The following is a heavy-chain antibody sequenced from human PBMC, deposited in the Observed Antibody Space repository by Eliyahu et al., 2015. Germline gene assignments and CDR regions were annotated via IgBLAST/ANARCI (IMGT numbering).Heavy chain of an antibody. J-gene: IGHJ4*02. CDR1: GFXFSNYG. CDR3: ARDHTRQWFGPLEY. D-gene: IGHD3-10*01. CDR2: IWNDGGDT. Sequence: QVQLVESGGGVVQPGRSLKLSCAAPGFXFSNYGMHWVRQAPGRGLEWVAVIWNDGGDTHYGDSVRGRFTISRDNSRNTLYLEMTSLRAEDTAVYYCARDHTRQWFGPLEYWGQGTPVTVSP. V-gene: IGHV3-33*01.